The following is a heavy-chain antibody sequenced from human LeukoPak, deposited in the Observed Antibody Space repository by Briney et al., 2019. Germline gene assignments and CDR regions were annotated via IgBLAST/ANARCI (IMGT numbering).Heavy chain of an antibody. D-gene: IGHD3-22*01. V-gene: IGHV4-59*01. CDR3: ARVDSSGYEYYFDY. CDR1: GGSISSYY. CDR2: IYYSGST. Sequence: SETLSLTCTVSGGSISSYYWSWIWQPPGKGLEWIGYIYYSGSTNYNPSLKSRVTISVDTSKNQFSLKLSSVTAADTAVYYCARVDSSGYEYYFDYWGQGTLVTVSS. J-gene: IGHJ4*02.